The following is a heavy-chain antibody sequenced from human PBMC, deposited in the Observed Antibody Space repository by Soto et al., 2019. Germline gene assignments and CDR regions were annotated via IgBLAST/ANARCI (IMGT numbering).Heavy chain of an antibody. J-gene: IGHJ3*02. V-gene: IGHV3-64*01. CDR1: GFTFSRYA. CDR3: ARDLDSSGWYEDAFDI. D-gene: IGHD6-19*01. CDR2: ISSNGGST. Sequence: GGSLRLSCAASGFTFSRYAMHWVRQAPGKGLEYVSAISSNGGSTYYANSVKGRFTISRDNSKNTLYLQMGSLRAEDMAVYYCARDLDSSGWYEDAFDIWGQGTMVTVSS.